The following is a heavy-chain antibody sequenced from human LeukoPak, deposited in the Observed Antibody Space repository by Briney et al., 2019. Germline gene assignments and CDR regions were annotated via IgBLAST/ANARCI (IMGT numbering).Heavy chain of an antibody. CDR1: GGSISIYY. CDR2: IYTSGST. CDR3: ARSTIVATIQLSRTYGMDV. Sequence: PSETLSLTCTVAGGSISIYYWSWIRQPAGKGLEWIGRIYTSGSTNYNPSLKSRVTMSVDTSKNQFSLKLSSVTAADTAVYYCARSTIVATIQLSRTYGMDVWGQGTTVTVSS. V-gene: IGHV4-4*07. J-gene: IGHJ6*02. D-gene: IGHD5-12*01.